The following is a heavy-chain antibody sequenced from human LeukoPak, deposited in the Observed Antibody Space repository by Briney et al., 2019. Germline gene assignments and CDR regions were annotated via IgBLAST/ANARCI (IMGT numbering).Heavy chain of an antibody. V-gene: IGHV3-73*01. CDR1: GFTFRGSA. D-gene: IGHD4-23*01. J-gene: IGHJ4*02. Sequence: GGSLRLSCAASGFTFRGSAMHWVRQASGKGLEWVGRIRSKANSYATAYAASVKGRFTISRDDSKNTAYLQMNSLKTEDTAVYYCTRHEPYGGKPRGFDYWGQGTLVTVSS. CDR3: TRHEPYGGKPRGFDY. CDR2: IRSKANSYAT.